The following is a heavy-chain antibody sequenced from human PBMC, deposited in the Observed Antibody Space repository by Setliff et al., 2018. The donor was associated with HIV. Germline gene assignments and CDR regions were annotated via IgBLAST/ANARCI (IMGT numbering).Heavy chain of an antibody. J-gene: IGHJ4*03. CDR3: AGRGGYNDWYFDY. D-gene: IGHD5-12*01. CDR1: GVSMSSHY. CDR2: IYYSGTT. Sequence: SETLSLTCNVSGVSMSSHYWSWIRQAPGQPPNKGLEWIGNIYYSGTTNYNPSLESRVTISIDTSKSQFSLKLTSVTTADTAMYYCAGRGGYNDWYFDYWGKGTTVTVSS. V-gene: IGHV4-59*11.